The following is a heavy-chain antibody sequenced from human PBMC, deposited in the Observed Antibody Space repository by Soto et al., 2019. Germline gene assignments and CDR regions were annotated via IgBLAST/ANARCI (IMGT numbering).Heavy chain of an antibody. V-gene: IGHV5-51*01. CDR1: GYSFTSYW. J-gene: IGHJ6*02. CDR2: IYPGDSDT. CDR3: ARLRWVFPNLPYHHYRLAV. Sequence: GESLKISCKGSGYSFTSYWIGWVRQMPGKGLEWMGIIYPGDSDTRYSPSFQGQVTISADKSISTAYLQWSSLKASDTAMYYCARLRWVFPNLPYHHYRLAVWGQGTTVTGSS. D-gene: IGHD1-26*01.